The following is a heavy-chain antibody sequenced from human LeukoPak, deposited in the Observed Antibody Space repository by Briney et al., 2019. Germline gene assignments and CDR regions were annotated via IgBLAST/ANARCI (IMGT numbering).Heavy chain of an antibody. CDR3: ARQWGYSSPFSV. J-gene: IGHJ6*04. Sequence: SETLSLTCTVTGGYITNYYWSWVRQPPGKGLEWIGYIYTSGTTNYNPSLNSRVTISVDTSRNQLSLRLSSVTAADTAVYYCARQWGYSSPFSVWGKGTTVAVSS. CDR2: IYTSGTT. V-gene: IGHV4-4*09. D-gene: IGHD6-6*01. CDR1: GGYITNYY.